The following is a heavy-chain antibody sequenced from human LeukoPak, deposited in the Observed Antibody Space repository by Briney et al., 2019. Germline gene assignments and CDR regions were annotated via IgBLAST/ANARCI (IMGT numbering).Heavy chain of an antibody. D-gene: IGHD2-2*02. CDR1: GYTFTGYY. Sequence: ASVKVSCKASGYTFTGYYMHWVRQAPGQGLEWMGWINPNSGGTNYGQKFQGRVTMTRDTSISTAYMELSRLRSDDTAVYYCARERGPIVVVPAAIGYWGQGTLVTVSS. CDR3: ARERGPIVVVPAAIGY. J-gene: IGHJ4*02. V-gene: IGHV1-2*02. CDR2: INPNSGGT.